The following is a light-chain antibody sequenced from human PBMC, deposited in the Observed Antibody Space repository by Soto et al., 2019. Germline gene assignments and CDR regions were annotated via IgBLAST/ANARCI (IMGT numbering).Light chain of an antibody. V-gene: IGKV3-11*01. Sequence: EIVLTQSPVTLSSSPGERVTLSCRASQSVGNYLAWYQQKVGQPPRLLIYDASNRATGTPARFSGSGSETDFTLTISSLEPEDFAVYYCQQCHNGWTFGQGTKVEIK. CDR3: QQCHNGWT. CDR2: DAS. CDR1: QSVGNY. J-gene: IGKJ1*01.